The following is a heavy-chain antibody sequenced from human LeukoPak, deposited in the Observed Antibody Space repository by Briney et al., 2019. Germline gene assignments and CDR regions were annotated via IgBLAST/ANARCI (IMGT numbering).Heavy chain of an antibody. CDR3: ARDREDDSSGYYYSHYYYYGMDV. D-gene: IGHD3-22*01. V-gene: IGHV3-21*01. Sequence: GGSLRLSCAASGFTFSSYSMNWVRQAPGKGLEWVSSISSSSSDIYYADSVKGRFTISRDNAKNSLYLQMNSLRAEDTAVYYCARDREDDSSGYYYSHYYYYGMDVWGQGTTVTVSS. CDR2: ISSSSSDI. J-gene: IGHJ6*02. CDR1: GFTFSSYS.